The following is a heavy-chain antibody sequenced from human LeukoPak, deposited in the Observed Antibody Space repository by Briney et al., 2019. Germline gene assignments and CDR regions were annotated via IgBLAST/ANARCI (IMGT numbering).Heavy chain of an antibody. CDR3: ARGSSIAALSGDY. Sequence: GRSLRLSCAASGFTFDDYAMHWVRQAPGKGLEWVSGISWNSGSIGYADSVKGRFTISRDNSKNTLYLQMNSLRAEDTAVYYCARGSSIAALSGDYWGQGTLVTVSS. CDR1: GFTFDDYA. CDR2: ISWNSGSI. D-gene: IGHD6-6*01. J-gene: IGHJ4*02. V-gene: IGHV3-9*01.